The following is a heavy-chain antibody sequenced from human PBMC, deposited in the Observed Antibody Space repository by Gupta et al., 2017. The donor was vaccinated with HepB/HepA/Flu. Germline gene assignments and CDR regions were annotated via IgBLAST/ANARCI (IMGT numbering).Heavy chain of an antibody. Sequence: QLQLLLSGAGVKKPGFSVTVSCKASGGTFSNYAISWVRQAPGQGLEWMGRIIPILGITNYAQKFQGRVTITADKSTSTAYMELSSLRSEDTAMYYCARGSKGGPFDYWGQGTLVTVSS. CDR3: ARGSKGGPFDY. D-gene: IGHD2-15*01. J-gene: IGHJ4*02. V-gene: IGHV1-69*04. CDR1: GGTFSNYA. CDR2: IIPILGIT.